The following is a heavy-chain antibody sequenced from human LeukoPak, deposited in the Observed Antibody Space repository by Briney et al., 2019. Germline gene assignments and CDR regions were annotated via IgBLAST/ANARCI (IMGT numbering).Heavy chain of an antibody. D-gene: IGHD3-16*01. Sequence: GGSLRLSCAASGFTFNNYGMHWVRQAPGKGLEWVTVISYDGSNKYYGDSVKGRFTISRDNAKNTLYLQMNSLRAEDTAVYYCARVRWGGLYYFDYWGQGTLVTVSS. V-gene: IGHV3-30*03. CDR2: ISYDGSNK. CDR3: ARVRWGGLYYFDY. CDR1: GFTFNNYG. J-gene: IGHJ4*02.